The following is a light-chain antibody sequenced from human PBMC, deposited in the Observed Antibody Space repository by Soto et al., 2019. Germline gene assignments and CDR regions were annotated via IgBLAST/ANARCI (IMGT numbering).Light chain of an antibody. J-gene: IGLJ1*01. V-gene: IGLV2-14*01. CDR3: SSYSSITALV. Sequence: QSALTQPASVSGSPGQSIAISCTGTSSDVGGYNSVSWYQQHPGKVPKIMIYDVSIRPSGVPDRFSGSKSGNTASLTISGLQAEDEADYYCSSYSSITALVFGTGTQLTVL. CDR2: DVS. CDR1: SSDVGGYNS.